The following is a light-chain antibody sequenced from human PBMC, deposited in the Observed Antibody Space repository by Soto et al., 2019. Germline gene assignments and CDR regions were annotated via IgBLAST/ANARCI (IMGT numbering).Light chain of an antibody. Sequence: DIQMTQSPSSLSASVGDRVTITCRSSQDIRSDLGWFQQKPGKAPKRLIYAASTLESGVPSRFSGSRSGTEFTLTISSLQPEDFATYYCLQHNSYPFTFGPGTKV. CDR1: QDIRSD. V-gene: IGKV1-17*01. J-gene: IGKJ3*01. CDR2: AAS. CDR3: LQHNSYPFT.